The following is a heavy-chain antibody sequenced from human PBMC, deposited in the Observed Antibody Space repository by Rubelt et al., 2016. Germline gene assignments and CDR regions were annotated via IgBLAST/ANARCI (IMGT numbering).Heavy chain of an antibody. CDR1: GGSISSYY. J-gene: IGHJ4*02. V-gene: IGHV4-59*12. CDR3: ARDRLHSEGSYFDY. D-gene: IGHD2-21*01. Sequence: QVQLQESGPGLVKPSETLSLTCTVSGGSISSYYWSWIRQPPGKGLEWIGYIYYSGSTNYNPSLKSRVTVSADPARTQCSLKLRSVTAADTAVYYCARDRLHSEGSYFDYWGQGTLITVSS. CDR2: IYYSGST.